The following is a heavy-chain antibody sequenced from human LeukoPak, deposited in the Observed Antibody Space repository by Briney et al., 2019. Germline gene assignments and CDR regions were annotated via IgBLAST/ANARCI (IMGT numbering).Heavy chain of an antibody. Sequence: GESLKISCKGSGYSFTSYWIGWVRLMPGKGLEWMGIIYPGDSDTRYSPSFQGQVTISADKSISTAYLQWSSLKASDTAMYYCARQVDDYYGSGSIDYWGQGTLVTVSS. CDR3: ARQVDDYYGSGSIDY. V-gene: IGHV5-51*01. CDR2: IYPGDSDT. J-gene: IGHJ4*02. CDR1: GYSFTSYW. D-gene: IGHD3-10*01.